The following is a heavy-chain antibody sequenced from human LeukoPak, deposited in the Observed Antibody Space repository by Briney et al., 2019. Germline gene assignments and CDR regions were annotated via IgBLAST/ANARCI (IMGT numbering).Heavy chain of an antibody. V-gene: IGHV3-30*02. CDR2: IRYDGSNK. D-gene: IGHD4-17*01. CDR1: GFTFSSYG. CDR3: AKDPNGDYVGGFDM. J-gene: IGHJ3*02. Sequence: GGSLRLSCAASGFTFSSYGMHWVRQAPGKGLEWVAFIRYDGSNKYYADSVKGRFTISRDNSKNTLYLQMNGLRVEDTAVYYCAKDPNGDYVGGFDMRGPGTMVTVSS.